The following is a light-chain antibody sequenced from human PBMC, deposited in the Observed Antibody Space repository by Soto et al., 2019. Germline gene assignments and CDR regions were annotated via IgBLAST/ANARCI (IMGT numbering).Light chain of an antibody. J-gene: IGKJ4*01. CDR2: GAS. CDR3: QQYGSSPKIT. Sequence: EIVLTQSPGTLSLSPGERATLSCRASKSVSSSYLAWYQQKPGQAPRLLIYGASSRATGIPDRFSGSGSGTDFTLTISRLEPEDFAVYYCQQYGSSPKITFGGGTKVEIK. CDR1: KSVSSSY. V-gene: IGKV3-20*01.